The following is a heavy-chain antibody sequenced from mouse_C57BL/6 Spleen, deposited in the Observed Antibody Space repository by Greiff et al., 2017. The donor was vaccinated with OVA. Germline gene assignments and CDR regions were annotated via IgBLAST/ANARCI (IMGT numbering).Heavy chain of an antibody. J-gene: IGHJ3*01. D-gene: IGHD1-1*01. CDR3: TRSKSPYGSSYGGFAY. Sequence: VQLQQSGTVLARPGASVKMSCKTSGYTFTSYWMHWVKQRPGQGLEWIGAIYPGNSDTSYNQKFKGKAKLTAVTSASTAYMELSSLTNEDSAVYYCTRSKSPYGSSYGGFAYWGQGTLVTVAA. CDR2: IYPGNSDT. V-gene: IGHV1-5*01. CDR1: GYTFTSYW.